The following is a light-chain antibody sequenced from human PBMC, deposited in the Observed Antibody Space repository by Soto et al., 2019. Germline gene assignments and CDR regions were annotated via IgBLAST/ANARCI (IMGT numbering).Light chain of an antibody. CDR2: DAS. Sequence: EIVLTQSPGTLSLSPGERATLSCRASQSVSSSYLAWYQQKPGQAPRLLIFDASSRATGIPDRFSGSGSGTDFTLTISRLEPEDFAVYYCQQYGSSPPYTFGQGNKLEIK. V-gene: IGKV3-20*01. CDR1: QSVSSSY. J-gene: IGKJ2*01. CDR3: QQYGSSPPYT.